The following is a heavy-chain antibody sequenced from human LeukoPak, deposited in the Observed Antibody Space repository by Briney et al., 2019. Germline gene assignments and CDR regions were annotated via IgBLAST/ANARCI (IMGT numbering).Heavy chain of an antibody. J-gene: IGHJ4*02. CDR1: GGSISSYY. D-gene: IGHD4-23*01. Sequence: SETLSLTCTVSGGSISSYYWSWIRQPPGKGLEWIGYIYYSGSTNYNPSPKSRVTISVDTSKNQFSLKLSSVTAADTAVYYCARSRDYGGNRNYFDYWGQGTLVTVSS. CDR2: IYYSGST. V-gene: IGHV4-59*01. CDR3: ARSRDYGGNRNYFDY.